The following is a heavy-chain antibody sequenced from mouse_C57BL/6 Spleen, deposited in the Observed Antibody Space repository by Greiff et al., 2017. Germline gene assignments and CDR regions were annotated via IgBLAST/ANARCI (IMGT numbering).Heavy chain of an antibody. CDR1: GYTFTSYW. V-gene: IGHV1-7*01. D-gene: IGHD1-1*01. J-gene: IGHJ2*01. CDR3: ARSTVVAYYFDY. CDR2: INPSSGYT. Sequence: QVQLQQSGAELAKPGASVKLSCKASGYTFTSYWMHWVKQRPGQGLEWIGYINPSSGYTKYNQKFKDKATLTADKSSSTAYMQLSGLTYEDSAVXYCARSTVVAYYFDYWGQGTTLTVSS.